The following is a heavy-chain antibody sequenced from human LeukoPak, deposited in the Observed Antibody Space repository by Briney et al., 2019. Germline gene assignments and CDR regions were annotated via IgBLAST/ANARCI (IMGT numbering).Heavy chain of an antibody. CDR3: ATDREDYDSSGYYLSDAFDI. J-gene: IGHJ3*02. Sequence: PGGSLRLSCAVSGFTFSGYSMKWVRQAPGKGLEWVSYISSSSATIYHADSVKGRFTVSRDNAKNSPYLQMESLRVENTAVYYCATDREDYDSSGYYLSDAFDIWGQGTMVTVSS. V-gene: IGHV3-48*01. CDR1: GFTFSGYS. D-gene: IGHD3-22*01. CDR2: ISSSSATI.